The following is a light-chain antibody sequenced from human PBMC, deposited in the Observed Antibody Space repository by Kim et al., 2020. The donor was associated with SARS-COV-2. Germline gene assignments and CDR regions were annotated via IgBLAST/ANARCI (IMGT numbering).Light chain of an antibody. V-gene: IGKV1-5*03. CDR1: QSIFTW. CDR2: KDS. J-gene: IGKJ1*01. Sequence: DIQMTQSPSTLSASVGDRVTITCRASQSIFTWLVWYQQKPGIAPKPLIYKDSNLESGVPSRFSGTASGTEFTLTISSLQPDDFATYYSQHYCNYSPWAFCQGTKVDIK. CDR3: QHYCNYSPWA.